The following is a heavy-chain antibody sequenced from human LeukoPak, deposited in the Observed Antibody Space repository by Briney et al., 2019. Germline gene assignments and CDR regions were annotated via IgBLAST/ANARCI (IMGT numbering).Heavy chain of an antibody. V-gene: IGHV3-20*04. J-gene: IGHJ6*03. CDR3: ARYSPAVAAATVRTYYYYMDV. Sequence: PGGSLRLSCVASGFTFEDHGMSWVRQAPGKGLEWVSGINWNGGSTGYADSVKGRFTISRDNAKNSLYVQMNSLRAEDTAVYYCARYSPAVAAATVRTYYYYMDVWGKGTTVTVSS. D-gene: IGHD2-2*01. CDR1: GFTFEDHG. CDR2: INWNGGST.